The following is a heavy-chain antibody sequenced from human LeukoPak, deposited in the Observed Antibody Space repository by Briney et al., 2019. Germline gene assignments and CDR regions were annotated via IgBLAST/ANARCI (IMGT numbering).Heavy chain of an antibody. V-gene: IGHV1-46*01. CDR1: GYTFTSYG. CDR3: ARVGAIPLDY. D-gene: IGHD1-26*01. Sequence: ASVKVSCKASGYTFTSYGISWVRQAPGQGLEWMGIINPSGGSTSYAQKFQGRVTMTRDTSTSTVYMELSSLRSEDTAVYYCARVGAIPLDYWGQGTLVTVSS. J-gene: IGHJ4*02. CDR2: INPSGGST.